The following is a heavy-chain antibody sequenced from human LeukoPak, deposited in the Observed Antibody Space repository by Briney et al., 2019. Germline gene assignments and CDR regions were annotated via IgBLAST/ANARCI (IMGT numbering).Heavy chain of an antibody. V-gene: IGHV3-48*01. CDR3: ARADQYYYDSSGYPARGYYFDY. D-gene: IGHD3-22*01. CDR2: ISSSSSTI. Sequence: GGSLRLSCAASGFPFSSYSMNWVRQAPGKGLDWVSYISSSSSTIYYADSVKGRFTISRDNAKNSLYLQMNSLRAEDTAVSYCARADQYYYDSSGYPARGYYFDYWGQGTLVTVSS. J-gene: IGHJ4*02. CDR1: GFPFSSYS.